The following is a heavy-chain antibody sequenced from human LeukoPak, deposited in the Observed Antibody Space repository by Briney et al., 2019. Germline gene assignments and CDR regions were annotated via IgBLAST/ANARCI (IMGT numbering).Heavy chain of an antibody. CDR1: GYTFTGYY. V-gene: IGHV1-2*02. J-gene: IGHJ6*03. Sequence: ASVKVSCKASGYTFTGYYMHWVRQAPGQGLEWMGWINPNSGGTNYAQKFQGRVTMTRDTSISTAYMELSRLRSDDTAVYYCASDYDSSGHNYYYYYYMDVWGKGTTVTVSS. CDR3: ASDYDSSGHNYYYYYYMDV. CDR2: INPNSGGT. D-gene: IGHD3-22*01.